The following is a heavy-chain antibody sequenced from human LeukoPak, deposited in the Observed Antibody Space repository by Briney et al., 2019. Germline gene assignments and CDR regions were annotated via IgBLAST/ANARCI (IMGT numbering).Heavy chain of an antibody. CDR2: IWYDGSNK. J-gene: IGHJ4*02. V-gene: IGHV3-33*08. D-gene: IGHD6-19*01. Sequence: RTGGSLRLSCAASGFTFSSYAMHWVRQAPGKGLEWVAVIWYDGSNKYYADSVKGRFTISRDNSKNTLYLQMNSLRAEDTAVYYCARDRGGGWYNPNPDYWGQGTLVTVSS. CDR3: ARDRGGGWYNPNPDY. CDR1: GFTFSSYA.